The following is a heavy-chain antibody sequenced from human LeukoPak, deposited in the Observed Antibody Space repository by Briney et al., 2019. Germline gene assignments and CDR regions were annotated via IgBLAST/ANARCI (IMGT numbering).Heavy chain of an antibody. Sequence: SGGSLRLSCAASGFTFSSYGMHWVRQAPGKGLEWVSLISYDGSNKYYADSVKGRFTISRDSSKNTLYLQMNSLRAEDTAVYYCAKDRGIASRRGVMDWGQGTLVTVSS. V-gene: IGHV3-30*18. J-gene: IGHJ4*02. CDR2: ISYDGSNK. CDR1: GFTFSSYG. CDR3: AKDRGIASRRGVMD. D-gene: IGHD6-6*01.